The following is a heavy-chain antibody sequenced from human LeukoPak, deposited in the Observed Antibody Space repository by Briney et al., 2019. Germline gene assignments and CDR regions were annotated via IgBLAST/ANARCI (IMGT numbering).Heavy chain of an antibody. D-gene: IGHD2-21*02. Sequence: ASVKVSCKASGYTFTDYFIHWVRQAPGQGPEWMGWINPNIGDASYAQKFQDRVTMTRDRSINTAYMELSRLTSDDTAVYYCARMALDGGDSIGFDSWGQGTLVTVSS. CDR1: GYTFTDYF. CDR3: ARMALDGGDSIGFDS. CDR2: INPNIGDA. J-gene: IGHJ5*01. V-gene: IGHV1-2*02.